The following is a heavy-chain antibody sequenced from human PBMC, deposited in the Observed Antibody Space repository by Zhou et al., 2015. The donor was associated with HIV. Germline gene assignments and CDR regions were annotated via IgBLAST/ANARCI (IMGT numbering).Heavy chain of an antibody. CDR3: ARDRLVGGYYGMDV. D-gene: IGHD2-21*01. CDR1: GGAFSDYS. J-gene: IGHJ6*02. V-gene: IGHV1-69*01. CDR2: IVPVLGTT. Sequence: QVQLVQSGAEVKKPGSSVTVSCKASGGAFSDYSITWLRQAPGQGPEWMGAIVPVLGTTNYAQKFQGRVTITADESTRTAYMELNSLKSEDTAVYYCARDRLVGGYYGMDVWGRGTTVTVSS.